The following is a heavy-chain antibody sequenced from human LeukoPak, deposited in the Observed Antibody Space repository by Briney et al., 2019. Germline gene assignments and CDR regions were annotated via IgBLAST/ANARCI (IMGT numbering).Heavy chain of an antibody. Sequence: GESLKISCKGSGYSFTNYWIGWVRQMPGKGLEWLGIIYPGDSDTRYSPSFQGQVTISADKSISTAYLQWSSLKASDTAMYYCARRPLGKVGYFDYWGQGTLVTVSS. CDR3: ARRPLGKVGYFDY. V-gene: IGHV5-51*01. D-gene: IGHD2-2*01. CDR2: IYPGDSDT. CDR1: GYSFTNYW. J-gene: IGHJ4*02.